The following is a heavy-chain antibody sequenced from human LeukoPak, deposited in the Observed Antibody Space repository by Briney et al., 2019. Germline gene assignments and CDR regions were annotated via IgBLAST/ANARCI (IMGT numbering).Heavy chain of an antibody. CDR2: TYYRSKLYN. V-gene: IGHV6-1*01. CDR1: GDSVSSNSAY. J-gene: IGHJ6*02. D-gene: IGHD6-13*01. CDR3: ARDNYGSSWFAMDV. Sequence: SQTLSLTCAISGDSVSSNSAYWNWLRQSPSRGLEWLGSTYYRSKLYNDYAVAVKSRITINPDTSKNQFSLQLNSVPPEDTAVYYCARDNYGSSWFAMDVWGQGTTVTVSS.